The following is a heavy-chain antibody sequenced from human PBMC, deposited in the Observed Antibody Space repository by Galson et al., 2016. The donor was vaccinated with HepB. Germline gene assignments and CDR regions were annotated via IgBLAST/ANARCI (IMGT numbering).Heavy chain of an antibody. Sequence: SLRLSCAASGFTFDDFAMHWVRQAPGKGLEWVSGINWNSGTIGYADSVKGRFTISRDNAKNSLYLQMNSLRAEDTAVYYCARDGRSAGTGDYWGQGTLVTV. CDR2: INWNSGTI. CDR1: GFTFDDFA. D-gene: IGHD7-27*01. J-gene: IGHJ4*02. CDR3: ARDGRSAGTGDY. V-gene: IGHV3-9*01.